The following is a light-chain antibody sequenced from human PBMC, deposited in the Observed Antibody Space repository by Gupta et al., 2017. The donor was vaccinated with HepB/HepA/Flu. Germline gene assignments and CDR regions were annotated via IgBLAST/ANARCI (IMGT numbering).Light chain of an antibody. CDR1: SSDVGGYNY. V-gene: IGLV2-14*03. CDR2: DVS. CDR3: SSYTSSSTPWV. Sequence: QSPLTQPASVSGSPGPSITISCTGTSSDVGGYNYVSWYQQHPGKAPKLMIYDVSNRPSGVSNRFSGSKSGNTASLTISGLQAEDEADYYCSSYTSSSTPWVFGGGTKLTVL. J-gene: IGLJ3*02.